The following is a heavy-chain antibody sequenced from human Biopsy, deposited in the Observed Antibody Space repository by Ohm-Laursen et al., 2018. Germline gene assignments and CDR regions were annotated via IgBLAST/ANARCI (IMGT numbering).Heavy chain of an antibody. J-gene: IGHJ4*02. Sequence: SETLSLTCTVSGDSLTSGPENWSWIRQSPGQGLEYIGFIYSGGNTNYNPSLKNRVTMSVDTSKNQFYLKLYSVTAADTAIYYCARGVRSSGWPYFDSWGQGTLVTVSS. CDR2: IYSGGNT. CDR1: GDSLTSGPEN. V-gene: IGHV4-61*01. CDR3: ARGVRSSGWPYFDS. D-gene: IGHD6-19*01.